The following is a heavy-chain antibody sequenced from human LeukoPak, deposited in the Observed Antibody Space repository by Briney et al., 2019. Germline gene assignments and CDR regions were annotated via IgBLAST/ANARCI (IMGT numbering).Heavy chain of an antibody. J-gene: IGHJ6*03. CDR3: ARRINWAAAGSMDYYYYYMDV. Sequence: ASVKVSCKASGYTFTSYYMHWVRQAPGQGLEWMGIINPSGGSTSYAQKFQGRVTMTRDMSTSTVYMELRSLRSDDTAVYYCARRINWAAAGSMDYYYYYMDVWGKGTTVTISS. D-gene: IGHD6-13*01. CDR1: GYTFTSYY. V-gene: IGHV1-46*01. CDR2: INPSGGST.